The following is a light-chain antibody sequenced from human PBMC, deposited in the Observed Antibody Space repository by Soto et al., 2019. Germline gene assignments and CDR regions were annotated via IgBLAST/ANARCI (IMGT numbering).Light chain of an antibody. CDR2: EVS. CDR1: SSDIGNHNR. CDR3: SIYTSSSTYV. V-gene: IGLV2-18*01. Sequence: ALTQPPSVSGSRGQSVTISCTGTSSDIGNHNRVSWYQQPPGTAPKLMIYEVSNRPSGVPERFSGSKSGNTASLTISGLQAEDEADYYCSIYTSSSTYVFGTGTKVTVL. J-gene: IGLJ1*01.